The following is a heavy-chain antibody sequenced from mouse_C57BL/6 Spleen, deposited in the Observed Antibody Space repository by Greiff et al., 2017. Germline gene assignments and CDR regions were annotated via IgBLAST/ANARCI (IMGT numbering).Heavy chain of an antibody. CDR3: ARRDSSGYYAMDY. CDR1: GYTFQSYD. D-gene: IGHD3-2*02. Sequence: VQLQESGPELVKPGASVKLSCKASGYTFQSYDINWVKQRPGQGLEWIGWIYPRDGSTKYNEKFKGKATLTVATSSSTAYMELHSLTSEDSAVYFCARRDSSGYYAMDYWGQGTSVTVSS. J-gene: IGHJ4*01. CDR2: IYPRDGST. V-gene: IGHV1-85*01.